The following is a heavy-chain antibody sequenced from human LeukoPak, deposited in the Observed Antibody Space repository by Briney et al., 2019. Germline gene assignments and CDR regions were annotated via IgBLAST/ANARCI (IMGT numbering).Heavy chain of an antibody. CDR2: ISYDGSNK. Sequence: GGSLRLSCAASGSTFSSYGMHWVRQAPGKGLEWVAVISYDGSNKYYADSVKGRFTISRDNSKNTLYLQMNSLRAEDTAVYYCAKDLDWYTRGSFDYWGQGTLVTVSS. D-gene: IGHD3-9*01. CDR3: AKDLDWYTRGSFDY. J-gene: IGHJ4*02. V-gene: IGHV3-30*18. CDR1: GSTFSSYG.